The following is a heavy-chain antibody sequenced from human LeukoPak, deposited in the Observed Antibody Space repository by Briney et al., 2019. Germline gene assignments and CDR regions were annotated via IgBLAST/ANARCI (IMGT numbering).Heavy chain of an antibody. Sequence: PGGSLRLSCAASGFTSSSYVMSWVHQAPGKGLEWVSSISGSGSTTYYADTVKGRFTISRDNSKNTLYLQMNSLRGEDTALYYCAKTGGTYYGSDYWGQGTLVTVSS. CDR2: ISGSGSTT. J-gene: IGHJ4*02. CDR1: GFTSSSYV. V-gene: IGHV3-23*01. D-gene: IGHD1-26*01. CDR3: AKTGGTYYGSDY.